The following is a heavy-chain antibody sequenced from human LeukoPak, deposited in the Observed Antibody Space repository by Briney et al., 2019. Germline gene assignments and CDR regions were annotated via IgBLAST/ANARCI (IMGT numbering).Heavy chain of an antibody. CDR1: GFTFSNYW. CDR2: IHSDGSST. J-gene: IGHJ3*02. V-gene: IGHV3-74*01. CDR3: ARGNAHAFDI. Sequence: GGSLRLSCAASGFTFSNYWMHWVRQAPVKGLVWVSRIHSDGSSTTSADSVKGRFTISRDNAENTLYLQMNSLRAEDTAVYFCARGNAHAFDIWGQGTMVTVSS. D-gene: IGHD1-1*01.